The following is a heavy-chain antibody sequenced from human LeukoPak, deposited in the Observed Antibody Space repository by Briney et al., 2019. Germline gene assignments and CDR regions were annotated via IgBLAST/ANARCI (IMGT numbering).Heavy chain of an antibody. Sequence: GRSLRLSCAASGFTFSKYAMHWVRQAPVKGLEWVAVISYDGSNKYYADSVKGRFTISRDNSKNTLYLQMNSLRTEDTAMYYCARADYYTSGTYRYYFDYWGQGTLVTVSS. D-gene: IGHD3-10*01. V-gene: IGHV3-30-3*01. CDR1: GFTFSKYA. CDR2: ISYDGSNK. CDR3: ARADYYTSGTYRYYFDY. J-gene: IGHJ4*02.